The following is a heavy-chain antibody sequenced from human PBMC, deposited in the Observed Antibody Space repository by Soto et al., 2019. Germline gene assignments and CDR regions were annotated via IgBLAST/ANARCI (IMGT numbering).Heavy chain of an antibody. CDR2: ISSSGSTI. CDR1: GFTFSSYE. Sequence: PGGSLRLSCAASGFTFSSYEMNWVRQAPGKGLEWVSYISSSGSTIYYADSVKGRFTISRDNAKNSLYLQMNSLRAEDTAVYYCATLPVDAVDYWGQGTLVTVSS. V-gene: IGHV3-48*03. J-gene: IGHJ4*02. D-gene: IGHD2-2*01. CDR3: ATLPVDAVDY.